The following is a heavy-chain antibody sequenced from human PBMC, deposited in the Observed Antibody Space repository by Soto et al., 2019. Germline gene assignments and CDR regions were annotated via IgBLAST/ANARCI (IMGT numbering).Heavy chain of an antibody. CDR3: ARTYRTFSDWTPVYYYYGLDV. CDR1: GGSISSYY. V-gene: IGHV4-59*01. CDR2: IYYSGST. J-gene: IGHJ6*02. Sequence: PSETLSLTCTVSGGSISSYYWSWIRQPPGKGLEWIGYIYYSGSTNYSPSLKSRVTISVDTSKNQFSLKLSSVTAADTAVYYCARTYRTFSDWTPVYYYYGLDVWGRGTTVTVSS. D-gene: IGHD1-1*01.